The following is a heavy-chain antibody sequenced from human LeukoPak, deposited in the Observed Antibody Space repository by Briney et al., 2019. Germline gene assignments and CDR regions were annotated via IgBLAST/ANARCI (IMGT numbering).Heavy chain of an antibody. Sequence: SETLSLTCTVSGDSISSYFWSWIRQPPGKGLEWIAYGQDSGRTTYNPSLKSRVTISVDTSKNQFSLKLNSVTAADTAVYYCARSISGTRSKFDYWGQGTLVTVSS. CDR3: ARSISGTRSKFDY. J-gene: IGHJ4*02. CDR1: GDSISSYF. V-gene: IGHV4-59*08. CDR2: GQDSGRT. D-gene: IGHD1/OR15-1a*01.